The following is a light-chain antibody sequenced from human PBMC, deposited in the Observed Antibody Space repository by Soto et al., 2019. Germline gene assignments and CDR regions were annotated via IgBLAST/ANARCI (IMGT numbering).Light chain of an antibody. CDR3: QQYNSFST. CDR1: QSISRW. CDR2: DAS. Sequence: DIQMTQSPSTLSASVGDRVTITCRASQSISRWLAWYQQKPGKATKLLIYDASTLESGVPSRFSVRGSGTEYPLTSSRLQPDDFATHYFQQYNSFSTFGQGTKVELK. J-gene: IGKJ1*01. V-gene: IGKV1-5*01.